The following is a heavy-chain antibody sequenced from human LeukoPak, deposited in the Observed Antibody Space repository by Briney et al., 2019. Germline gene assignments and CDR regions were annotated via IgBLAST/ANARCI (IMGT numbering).Heavy chain of an antibody. CDR2: IIPIFGTA. J-gene: IGHJ4*02. D-gene: IGHD1-26*01. CDR1: GYTFTNYG. CDR3: ARETRGSYDTQFDY. Sequence: VASVKVSCKASGYTFTNYGISWVRQAPGQGPEWMGGIIPIFGTANYAQKFQGRVTITTDESTSTAYMELSSLRSEDTAVYYCARETRGSYDTQFDYWGQGTLVTVSS. V-gene: IGHV1-69*05.